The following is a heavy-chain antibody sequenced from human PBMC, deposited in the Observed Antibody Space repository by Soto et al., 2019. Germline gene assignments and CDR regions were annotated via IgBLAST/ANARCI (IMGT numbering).Heavy chain of an antibody. CDR3: ARDRFYSGLDV. CDR1: GGSVSSAGYY. CDR2: ISYSGST. Sequence: PSETLSLTCTVSGGSVSSAGYYWSWIRQPPGKGLEWIGHISYSGSTNYNPSLKSRTTISVDTSKNQFSLKLSSVTAADTAVYYCARDRFYSGLDVWGQGTTVTVSS. V-gene: IGHV4-61*08. J-gene: IGHJ6*02.